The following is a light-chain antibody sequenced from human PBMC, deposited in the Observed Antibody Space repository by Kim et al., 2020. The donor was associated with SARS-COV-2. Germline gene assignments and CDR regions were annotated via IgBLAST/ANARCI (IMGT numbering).Light chain of an antibody. CDR2: GAS. CDR1: QSVSNN. Sequence: EIVMTQSPATLSVSPGERATLSCRASQSVSNNLAWYQQKPGQAPRLLLYGASTRATGVPARFSGSGSGTEFTLTISSLQSEDSAVYYCQQFYNGPPITFGQGTRLEIK. J-gene: IGKJ5*01. V-gene: IGKV3-15*01. CDR3: QQFYNGPPIT.